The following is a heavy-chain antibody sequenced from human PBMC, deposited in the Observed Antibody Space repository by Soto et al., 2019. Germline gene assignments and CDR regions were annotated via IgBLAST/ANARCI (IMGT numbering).Heavy chain of an antibody. D-gene: IGHD3-16*01. J-gene: IGHJ4*02. V-gene: IGHV3-21*01. CDR1: GFTFSSYS. CDR3: ARDLAVSYYFDY. CDR2: ISSSSSYI. Sequence: PVGSLRLSCAASGFTFSSYSMNWVRQAPGKGLEWVSSISSSSSYIYYADSVKGRFTISRDNAKNSLYLQMNSLRAEDTAVYYRARDLAVSYYFDYWGQGTLVTVSS.